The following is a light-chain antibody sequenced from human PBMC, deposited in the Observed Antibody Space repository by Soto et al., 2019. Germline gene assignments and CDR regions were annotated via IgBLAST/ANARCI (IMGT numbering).Light chain of an antibody. J-gene: IGKJ5*01. CDR3: QQNYRTPSIT. V-gene: IGKV1-39*01. CDR1: QSISSF. CDR2: AAS. Sequence: DIQMTQSPSSLSASVGDRVTINCRASQSISSFLNWYQQKPGKAPKFLIYAASSLQSGVPSRFSGSGSGTDFTLTISSLQPEDFATYYCQQNYRTPSITFGQGTRREIK.